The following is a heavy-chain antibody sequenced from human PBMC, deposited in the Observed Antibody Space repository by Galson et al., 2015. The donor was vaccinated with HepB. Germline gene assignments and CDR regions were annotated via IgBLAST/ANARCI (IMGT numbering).Heavy chain of an antibody. J-gene: IGHJ3*02. CDR1: GFTFSSYG. V-gene: IGHV3-30*02. Sequence: SLRLCCAASGFTFSSYGMHWVRQAPGKGLEWVAFIRYDGSNKYYADSVKGRFTISRDNSKNTLYLQMNSLRAEDTAVYYCAKDWVATILDDAFDIWGQGTMVTVSS. CDR2: IRYDGSNK. CDR3: AKDWVATILDDAFDI. D-gene: IGHD5-24*01.